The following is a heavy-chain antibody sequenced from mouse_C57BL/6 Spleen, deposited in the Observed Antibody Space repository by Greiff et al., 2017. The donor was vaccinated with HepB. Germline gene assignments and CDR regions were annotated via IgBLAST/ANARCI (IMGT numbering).Heavy chain of an antibody. V-gene: IGHV1-69*01. D-gene: IGHD1-1*01. Sequence: VQLQQPGAELVMPGASVKLSCKASGYTFTSYWMHWVKQRPGQGLEWIGEIDPSDSYTNYNQKFKGKSTLTVDKSSSTAYMQLSSLTSEDSAVYYCARYGSSLWYFDYWGQGTTLTVSS. CDR3: ARYGSSLWYFDY. J-gene: IGHJ2*01. CDR1: GYTFTSYW. CDR2: IDPSDSYT.